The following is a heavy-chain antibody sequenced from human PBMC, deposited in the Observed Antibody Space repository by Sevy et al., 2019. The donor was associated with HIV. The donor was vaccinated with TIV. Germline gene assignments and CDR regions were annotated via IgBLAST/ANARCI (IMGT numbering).Heavy chain of an antibody. CDR2: YDPEDGET. D-gene: IGHD3-22*01. CDR3: ATSPDYYDSSRDAFDI. CDR1: GYSVSDLS. V-gene: IGHV1-24*01. J-gene: IGHJ3*02. Sequence: ASVKVSCKVSGYSVSDLSIHWVRQAPGKGLEWMGGYDPEDGETIYAQKFQVRVTMTEDTSTDTAYMELSSLRSEDTAVYYCATSPDYYDSSRDAFDIWGQGTMVTVSS.